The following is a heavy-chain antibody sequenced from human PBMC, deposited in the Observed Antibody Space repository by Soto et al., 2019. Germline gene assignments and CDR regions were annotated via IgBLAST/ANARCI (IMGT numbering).Heavy chain of an antibody. CDR3: ARGDCYNSRLDD. CDR1: GGSISSGGYS. CDR2: IYSSGST. V-gene: IGHV4-30-2*01. Sequence: TLSLTCAVSGGSISSGGYSWSWVRQPPGKGLEWIGYIYSSGSTYYNPSLKSRVTISVDRSKNQFSLKLSSVTAADTAVYYGARGDCYNSRLDDWGQGSLVTVS. D-gene: IGHD2-21*01. J-gene: IGHJ4*02.